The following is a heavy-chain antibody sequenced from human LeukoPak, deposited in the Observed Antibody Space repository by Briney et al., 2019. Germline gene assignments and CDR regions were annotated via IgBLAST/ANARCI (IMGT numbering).Heavy chain of an antibody. CDR2: INHSGST. CDR3: AKGPVGGTGAPFDY. J-gene: IGHJ4*02. D-gene: IGHD1/OR15-1a*01. Sequence: SETLSLTCAVYGGSFSGYYWSWIRQPPGKGLEWIGEINHSGSTNYNPSLKSRVTISVDTSKNQFSLKLSSVTAADTAVYYCAKGPVGGTGAPFDYWGQGTLVTVSS. V-gene: IGHV4-34*01. CDR1: GGSFSGYY.